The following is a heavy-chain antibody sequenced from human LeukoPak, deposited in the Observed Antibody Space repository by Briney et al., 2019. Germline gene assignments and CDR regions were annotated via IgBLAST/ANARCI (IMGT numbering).Heavy chain of an antibody. J-gene: IGHJ4*02. CDR1: GGSISSYY. D-gene: IGHD1-14*01. CDR2: IYYRGST. Sequence: KPSETLSLTCTVSGGSISSYYWSWIRQPPGKGLEWTGYIYYRGSTNYNPSLKSRVTISVDTSKNQFSLKLSSVTAADTAVYYCARTSGTSFDYWGQGTLVTVSS. CDR3: ARTSGTSFDY. V-gene: IGHV4-59*01.